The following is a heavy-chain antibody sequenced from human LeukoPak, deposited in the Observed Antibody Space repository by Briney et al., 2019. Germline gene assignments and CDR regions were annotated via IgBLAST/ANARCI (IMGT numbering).Heavy chain of an antibody. V-gene: IGHV4-59*01. J-gene: IGHJ4*02. Sequence: SETLSLTCTVSGGSISSYYWSWIRQPPGKGLEWIGYIYYSGSTNYNPSLKSRVTISVDTSKNQFSLKLSSVTAADTAVYYCARERDLGGYDHFDYWGRGTLVTVSS. CDR3: ARERDLGGYDHFDY. D-gene: IGHD5-12*01. CDR2: IYYSGST. CDR1: GGSISSYY.